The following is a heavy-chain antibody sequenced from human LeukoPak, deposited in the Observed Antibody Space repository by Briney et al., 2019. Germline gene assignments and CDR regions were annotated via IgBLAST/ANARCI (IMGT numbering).Heavy chain of an antibody. CDR2: IYYSGST. CDR1: GGSISSYH. D-gene: IGHD4-17*01. V-gene: IGHV4-59*01. CDR3: ARVGAYGYYYYYMDV. J-gene: IGHJ6*03. Sequence: SETLSLTCTVSGGSISSYHWSWIRQPPGKGLEWIGYIYYSGSTNYNPSLKSRVTISVDTSKNQFSLKLSSVTAADTAVYYCARVGAYGYYYYYMDVWGKGTTVTVSS.